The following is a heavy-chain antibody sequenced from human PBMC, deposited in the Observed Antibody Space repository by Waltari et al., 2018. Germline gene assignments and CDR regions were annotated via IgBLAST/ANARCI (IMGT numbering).Heavy chain of an antibody. Sequence: QVQLVQSGAEVKKPGASVKVSCKASGYTFTGYYMPWVRQAPGQGLEWMGWINPNSGDINYAQNFQGRVTMTRDTSISTAYMELSSLRSDDTAVYYCARVVLELRSAFDIWGQGTMVTVSS. D-gene: IGHD1-7*01. CDR3: ARVVLELRSAFDI. J-gene: IGHJ3*02. CDR1: GYTFTGYY. CDR2: INPNSGDI. V-gene: IGHV1-2*02.